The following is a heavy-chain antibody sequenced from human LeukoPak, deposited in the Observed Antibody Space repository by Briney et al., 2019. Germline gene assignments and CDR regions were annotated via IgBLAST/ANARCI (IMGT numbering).Heavy chain of an antibody. V-gene: IGHV3-30*04. CDR2: ISYDGSNK. Sequence: GGSLRLSCAASGFTFSSKAMHWVRQAPGKGLEWVAVISYDGSNKYYADSVKGRFTISRDNSKNTLYLQMNSLRAEDTAVYYCATGDTAMVDPPDYWGQGTLVTVSS. CDR1: GFTFSSKA. J-gene: IGHJ4*02. D-gene: IGHD5-18*01. CDR3: ATGDTAMVDPPDY.